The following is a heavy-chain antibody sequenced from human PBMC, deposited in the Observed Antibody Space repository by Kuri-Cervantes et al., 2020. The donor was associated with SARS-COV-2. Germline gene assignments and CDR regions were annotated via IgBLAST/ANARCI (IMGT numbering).Heavy chain of an antibody. J-gene: IGHJ6*03. D-gene: IGHD3-3*01. Sequence: ASVKVSCKASGYTFTSYYMNWVRQAPGQGLEWMAIINPSAGSTTYAQKFQGRVTMTRDTSTSTVYMELSSLRSEDTAVYYCARNSDSGFLEWLFHTPTYYYYMDVWGKGTTVTVSS. V-gene: IGHV1-46*03. CDR1: GYTFTSYY. CDR2: INPSAGST. CDR3: ARNSDSGFLEWLFHTPTYYYYMDV.